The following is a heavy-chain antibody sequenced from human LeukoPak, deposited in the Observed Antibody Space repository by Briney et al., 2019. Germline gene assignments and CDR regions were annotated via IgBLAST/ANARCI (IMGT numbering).Heavy chain of an antibody. CDR3: ARDQGDGVGATIDAFDI. CDR2: IYPGDSDT. Sequence: GESLKISCEGSGYSFTSYWIGWVRQMPGKGLERMGIIYPGDSDTRYSPSFQGQVTISADKSISTAYLQWSSLKASDTAMYYCARDQGDGVGATIDAFDIWGQGTMVTVSS. D-gene: IGHD1-26*01. V-gene: IGHV5-51*01. J-gene: IGHJ3*02. CDR1: GYSFTSYW.